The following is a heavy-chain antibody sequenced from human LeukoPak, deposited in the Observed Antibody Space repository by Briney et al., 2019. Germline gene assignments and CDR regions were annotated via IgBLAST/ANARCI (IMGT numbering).Heavy chain of an antibody. D-gene: IGHD2-2*02. CDR3: ARRPDTSPFDY. V-gene: IGHV4-34*01. CDR2: INHSGST. J-gene: IGHJ4*02. CDR1: GGSFSGYY. Sequence: SETLSLTCAVYGGSFSGYYWSWIRQPPGKGLEWIGEINHSGSTNYNPSLKSRVTISVDTSKNQFSLKLSSVTAADTAVYYCARRPDTSPFDYWGQGTQVTVSS.